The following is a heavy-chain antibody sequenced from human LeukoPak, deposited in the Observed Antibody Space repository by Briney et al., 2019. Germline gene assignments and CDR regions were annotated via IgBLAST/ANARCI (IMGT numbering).Heavy chain of an antibody. J-gene: IGHJ4*02. CDR1: GYTFAGSF. D-gene: IGHD1-26*01. CDR3: AREGWELLGGYYFDY. CDR2: INPNSGGT. V-gene: IGHV1-2*04. Sequence: ASVKVSCKTSGYTFAGSFIHWVRQAPGQGLEWMGWINPNSGGTNYAQKFQGWVTMTRDTSISTAYMELSRLRSDDTAVYYCAREGWELLGGYYFDYWGQGTLVTVSS.